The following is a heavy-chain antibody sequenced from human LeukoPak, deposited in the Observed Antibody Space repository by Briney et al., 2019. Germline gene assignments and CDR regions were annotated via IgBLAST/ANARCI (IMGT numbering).Heavy chain of an antibody. D-gene: IGHD6-13*01. Sequence: GGSLRLSCAASGFTFSDYYMSWIRQAPGKGLEWVSYISSSGSTVYYADSVKGRFTISRDNAKSSLYLQMNSLRAEDTAVYYCARSSRGYSSSWFFDYWGQGTLVTVSS. V-gene: IGHV3-11*01. CDR1: GFTFSDYY. J-gene: IGHJ4*02. CDR3: ARSSRGYSSSWFFDY. CDR2: ISSSGSTV.